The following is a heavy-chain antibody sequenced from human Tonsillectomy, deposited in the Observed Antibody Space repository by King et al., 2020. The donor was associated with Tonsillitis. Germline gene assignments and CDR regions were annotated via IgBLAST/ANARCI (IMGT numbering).Heavy chain of an antibody. CDR1: GFTFSSYG. D-gene: IGHD3-22*01. CDR3: AKSEDHYDSSGYYPHDAFDI. Sequence: VQLVESGGGVVQPGRSLRLSCAASGFTFSSYGMHWVRQAPGKGLEWVAVISYDGSNKYYADSVKGRFTISRDNSKNTLYLQMNSLRAEDTAVYYCAKSEDHYDSSGYYPHDAFDIWGQGTMVTVSS. V-gene: IGHV3-30*18. CDR2: ISYDGSNK. J-gene: IGHJ3*02.